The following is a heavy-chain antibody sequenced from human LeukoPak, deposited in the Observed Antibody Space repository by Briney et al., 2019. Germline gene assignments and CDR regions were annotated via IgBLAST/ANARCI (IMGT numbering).Heavy chain of an antibody. CDR3: ARSTRSYSGYDFPAY. D-gene: IGHD5-12*01. CDR2: IIPIFGTA. Sequence: SVKVSCKASGGTFSSYAISWARQAPGQGLEWMGGIIPIFGTANYAQKFQGRVTITTDESTSTAYMELSSLRSEDTAVYYCARSTRSYSGYDFPAYWGQGTLVTVSS. V-gene: IGHV1-69*05. CDR1: GGTFSSYA. J-gene: IGHJ4*02.